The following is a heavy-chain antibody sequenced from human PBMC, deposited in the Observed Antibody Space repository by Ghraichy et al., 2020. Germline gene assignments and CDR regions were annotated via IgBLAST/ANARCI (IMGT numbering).Heavy chain of an antibody. J-gene: IGHJ4*02. CDR2: TRNKASSYTT. CDR1: GFTISDHY. V-gene: IGHV3-72*01. CDR3: ARGRNSGIYYDFDF. D-gene: IGHD1-26*01. Sequence: GGSLRLSCAASGFTISDHYMDWVRQAPGKGLEWVGRTRNKASSYTTEYAVSVKGRFTISRDDSKNSLYLQINSLKSEDTAVYYCARGRNSGIYYDFDFWGQGTLVTVSS.